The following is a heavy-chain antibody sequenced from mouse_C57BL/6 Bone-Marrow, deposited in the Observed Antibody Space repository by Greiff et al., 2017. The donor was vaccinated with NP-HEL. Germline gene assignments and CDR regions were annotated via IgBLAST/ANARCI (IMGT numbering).Heavy chain of an antibody. CDR3: ATYYDYDTSYFDY. D-gene: IGHD2-4*01. V-gene: IGHV2-6*01. CDR1: GFSLTSYG. J-gene: IGHJ2*01. CDR2: IWGVGST. Sequence: VKLMESGPGLVAPSQSLSITCTVSGFSLTSYGVDWVRQSPGQGLEWLGVIWGVGSTNYNSALKSRLSISKDNSKSQVFLKMNSLQTDDTAMYYCATYYDYDTSYFDYWGQGTTLTVSS.